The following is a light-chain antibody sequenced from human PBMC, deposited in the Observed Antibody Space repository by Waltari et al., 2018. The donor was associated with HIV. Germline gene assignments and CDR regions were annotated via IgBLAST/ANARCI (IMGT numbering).Light chain of an antibody. CDR2: DVS. CDR1: SSDVGGYNY. J-gene: IGLJ3*02. CDR3: CSYAGSHTPWV. V-gene: IGLV2-11*01. Sequence: QSALTQPRSVTGSPGQSVTISCTGTSSDVGGYNYVSWYQQHPGKAPKLIIDDVSKRPSGVPCRFSCSKSGNTASLTISGLQAEDEVHYYCCSYAGSHTPWVFGGGTKVTVL.